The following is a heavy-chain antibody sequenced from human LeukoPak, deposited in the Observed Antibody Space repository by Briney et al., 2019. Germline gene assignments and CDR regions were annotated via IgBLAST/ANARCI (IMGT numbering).Heavy chain of an antibody. CDR3: ASRGPGYSSSFDY. Sequence: AGGSLRLSCAASGFTFSSYSMNWVRQAPGKGLEWVSSISSSSSYIYYADSVKGRFTISRDNAKNSLYLQMNSLRAEDTPVYYCASRGPGYSSSFDYWGQGTLVTVSS. D-gene: IGHD6-13*01. CDR2: ISSSSSYI. J-gene: IGHJ4*02. V-gene: IGHV3-21*01. CDR1: GFTFSSYS.